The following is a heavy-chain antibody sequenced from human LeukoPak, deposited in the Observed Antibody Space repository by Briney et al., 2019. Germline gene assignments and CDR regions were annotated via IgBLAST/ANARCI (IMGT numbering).Heavy chain of an antibody. V-gene: IGHV3-30-3*01. CDR3: AREQYYDFWSGYPYYFDY. CDR1: GFTFSSYA. J-gene: IGHJ4*02. Sequence: GGSLRPSCAASGFTFSSYAMHWVRQAPGKGLEWVAVISYDGSNKYYADSVKGRFTISRDNSKNTLYLQMNSLRAEDTAVYYCAREQYYDFWSGYPYYFDYWGQGTLVTVSS. CDR2: ISYDGSNK. D-gene: IGHD3-3*01.